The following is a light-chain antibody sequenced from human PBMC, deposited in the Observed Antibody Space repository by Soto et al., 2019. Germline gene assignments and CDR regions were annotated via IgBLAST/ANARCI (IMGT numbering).Light chain of an antibody. CDR2: KAS. CDR1: QTISSW. J-gene: IGKJ1*01. V-gene: IGKV1-5*03. Sequence: IQMPQSTSTLSGTVGGRVTITFRASQTISSWLAWYQQKPGKAPKLLIYKASTLKSGVPSRFSGSGSGTEFTITISSLQPDDFATYYCQHYNTYSTFGQGTKVDI. CDR3: QHYNTYST.